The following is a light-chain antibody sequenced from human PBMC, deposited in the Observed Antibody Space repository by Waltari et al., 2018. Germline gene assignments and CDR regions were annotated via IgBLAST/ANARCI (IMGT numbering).Light chain of an antibody. CDR3: ATWDDSLNGWV. V-gene: IGLV1-44*01. J-gene: IGLJ3*02. Sequence: QSVLTQPPSASGTPGQRVTISCSGSSSNIGKNTVNWYQHLPGTSPKLLIYKNGQRPSGVPDRLSGSKSGTSASLAISGLQSEDEADYYCATWDDSLNGWVFGGGTKLTVL. CDR2: KNG. CDR1: SSNIGKNT.